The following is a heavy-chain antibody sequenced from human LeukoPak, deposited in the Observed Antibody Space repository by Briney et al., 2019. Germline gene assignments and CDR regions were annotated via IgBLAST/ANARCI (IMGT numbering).Heavy chain of an antibody. J-gene: IGHJ4*02. CDR1: GFIFSSYV. CDR3: ARDSRPSDFWSGYYTSFDY. Sequence: GGSLRLSCAASGFIFSSYVMHWVRQAPGKGLEYVSGISSNGGSKDYANSVKGRFTFSRDNSKNTLYLQMGSLRPEDVAVYYCARDSRPSDFWSGYYTSFDYWGQGILVTVSS. V-gene: IGHV3-64*01. D-gene: IGHD3-3*01. CDR2: ISSNGGSK.